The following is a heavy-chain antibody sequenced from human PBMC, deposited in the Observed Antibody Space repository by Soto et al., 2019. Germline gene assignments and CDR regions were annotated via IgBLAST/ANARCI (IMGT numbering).Heavy chain of an antibody. J-gene: IGHJ5*01. CDR2: ISGSGDGT. D-gene: IGHD3-16*01. V-gene: IGHV3-23*01. CDR3: AKDIYGSNWYDY. CDR1: GFSFSMYA. Sequence: EVQLLDSGGGLVQPGGSLRLSCAASGFSFSMYAMSWVRQAPGKGLEWVSGISGSGDGTHYADSVKGRFTISRDNSKNTLYLQMSSLRAEDTAVYYCAKDIYGSNWYDYWGQGTLLTVSS.